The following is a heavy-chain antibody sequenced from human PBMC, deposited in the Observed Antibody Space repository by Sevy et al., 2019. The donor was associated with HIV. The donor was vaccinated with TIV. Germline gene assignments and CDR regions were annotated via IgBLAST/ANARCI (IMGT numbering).Heavy chain of an antibody. V-gene: IGHV3-11*01. CDR2: ITSSGANK. CDR3: ARVSTMIVVVLPDAFDI. Sequence: GGSLRLSCAASGFTFSDYYVTWIRQAPGKGLEWVSYITSSGANKYYADSVKGRFTISRDNAKNSLYLQMNSLRAEDTAVYYCARVSTMIVVVLPDAFDIWGQGTMVTVSS. CDR1: GFTFSDYY. D-gene: IGHD3-22*01. J-gene: IGHJ3*02.